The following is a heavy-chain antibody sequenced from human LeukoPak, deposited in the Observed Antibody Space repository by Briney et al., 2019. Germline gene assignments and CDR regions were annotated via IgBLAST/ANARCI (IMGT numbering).Heavy chain of an antibody. Sequence: GGSLRLSCAASGFTFSSYAMTWVRQPPGKGLEWVSSITGYGADTFYADSVKGRFTISRDNSRNTVSLQMNSLRAEDTAIYYCAKGKAYDNLDWFDPWGQGTLVTVSS. CDR2: ITGYGADT. D-gene: IGHD3-9*01. V-gene: IGHV3-23*01. CDR3: AKGKAYDNLDWFDP. J-gene: IGHJ5*02. CDR1: GFTFSSYA.